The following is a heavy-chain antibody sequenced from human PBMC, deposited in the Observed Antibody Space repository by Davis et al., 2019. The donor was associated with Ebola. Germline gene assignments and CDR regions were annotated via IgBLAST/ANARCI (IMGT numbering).Heavy chain of an antibody. Sequence: LRLSCTVSGGSISSGDYYWSWIRQPPGKGLEWIGYIYYSGSTYYNPSLKSRVTISVDTSKNQFSLKLSSVTAADTAVYYCARVGLVGAFDIWGQGTMVTVSS. CDR2: IYYSGST. CDR3: ARVGLVGAFDI. V-gene: IGHV4-30-4*01. J-gene: IGHJ3*02. D-gene: IGHD3-16*01. CDR1: GGSISSGDYY.